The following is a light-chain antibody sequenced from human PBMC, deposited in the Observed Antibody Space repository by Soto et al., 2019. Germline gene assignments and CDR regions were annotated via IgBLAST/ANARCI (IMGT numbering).Light chain of an antibody. V-gene: IGLV2-8*01. J-gene: IGLJ2*01. CDR1: SSDVGAYNY. CDR3: ASYAGNNNFVV. Sequence: QSALAQPPSASGSPGQSVTISCTGTSSDVGAYNYVSWYQQHPGKAPKLVIYEVTERPSGVPERFSGSKSGSTASLTVSGLQAEDEALYYCASYAGNNNFVVFGGGTKLTVL. CDR2: EVT.